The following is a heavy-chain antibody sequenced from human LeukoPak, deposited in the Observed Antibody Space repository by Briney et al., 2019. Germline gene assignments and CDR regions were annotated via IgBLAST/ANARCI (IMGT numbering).Heavy chain of an antibody. Sequence: SETLSLTCAVYGGSFSGYYWSWIRQPPGKGLEWIGYIYYNGDTHYNPSLNSRLSMSVDTPNKRFSLNLRSVTAADTAVYYCVRGPYGSSISNWFDPWGQGLLVTVSS. CDR1: GGSFSGYY. D-gene: IGHD3-10*01. CDR2: IYYNGDT. J-gene: IGHJ5*02. V-gene: IGHV4-34*11. CDR3: VRGPYGSSISNWFDP.